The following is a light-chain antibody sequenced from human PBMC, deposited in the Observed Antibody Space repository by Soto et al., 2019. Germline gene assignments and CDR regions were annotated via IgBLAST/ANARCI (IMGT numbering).Light chain of an antibody. Sequence: EIELTQSPGTLSLSPGERATLSCRASQSVSSNNLAWYQQRPGQAPKLVIYSASTIATGIPERFSGSGSGTDFTLTISSLEPEDFAVYYCQQYSRFPFTFGGGTKVDIK. CDR3: QQYSRFPFT. V-gene: IGKV3-20*01. CDR1: QSVSSNN. CDR2: SAS. J-gene: IGKJ4*01.